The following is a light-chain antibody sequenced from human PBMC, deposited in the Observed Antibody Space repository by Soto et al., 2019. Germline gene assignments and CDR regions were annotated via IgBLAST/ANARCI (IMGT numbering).Light chain of an antibody. Sequence: IGMTQSPATLSVSPGERATLSCRASQSVSSDLAWYQQKPGQAPRLLIYEASIRATGIAARFSGSGSGTEFTLTISSLQSEDSAVYWCQQYNSWPFTFGPGTKVEFK. V-gene: IGKV3-15*01. CDR3: QQYNSWPFT. J-gene: IGKJ3*01. CDR2: EAS. CDR1: QSVSSD.